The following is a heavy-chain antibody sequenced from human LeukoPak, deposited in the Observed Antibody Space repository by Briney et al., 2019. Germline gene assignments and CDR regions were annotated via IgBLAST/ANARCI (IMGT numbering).Heavy chain of an antibody. CDR2: INPNSGGT. CDR3: ARYSISSSDY. CDR1: GYTFTDYY. D-gene: IGHD6-6*01. J-gene: IGHJ4*02. Sequence: SVKVSCRASGYTFTDYYIHWVRQPPGQGLEWMGWINPNSGGTNYAQKFQGRVTMTRDTSISTAYMELSRLRSDDTAVYYCARYSISSSDYWGQGTLVTVSS. V-gene: IGHV1-2*02.